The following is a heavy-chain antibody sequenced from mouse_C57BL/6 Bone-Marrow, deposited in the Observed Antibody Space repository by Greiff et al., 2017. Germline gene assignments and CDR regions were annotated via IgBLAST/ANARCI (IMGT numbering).Heavy chain of an antibody. CDR1: GYAFSSSW. CDR3: ARSTYYSHYGYYFDY. J-gene: IGHJ2*01. Sequence: QVQLKESGPELVKPGASVKISCKASGYAFSSSWMNWVKQRPGKGLEWIGRIYPGDGDTNYNGKFKGKATLTADKSSSTAYMQLSSLTSEDSAVYFCARSTYYSHYGYYFDYWGQGTTLTVSS. CDR2: IYPGDGDT. D-gene: IGHD2-5*01. V-gene: IGHV1-82*01.